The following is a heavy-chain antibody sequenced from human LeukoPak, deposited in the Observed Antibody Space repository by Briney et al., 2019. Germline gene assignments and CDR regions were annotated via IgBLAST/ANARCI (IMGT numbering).Heavy chain of an antibody. V-gene: IGHV4-4*07. Sequence: PSETLSLTCTVSGGSISSYYWSWIRQPAGKGLEWIGRIYTSGRTGSNPSLKSRVTMSVDTSKNQFSLKLTSVTVADTAGYYCARAYKCNNSYYYYMDVWGKGTTVTVSS. CDR2: IYTSGRT. CDR1: GGSISSYY. D-gene: IGHD1/OR15-1a*01. J-gene: IGHJ6*03. CDR3: ARAYKCNNSYYYYMDV.